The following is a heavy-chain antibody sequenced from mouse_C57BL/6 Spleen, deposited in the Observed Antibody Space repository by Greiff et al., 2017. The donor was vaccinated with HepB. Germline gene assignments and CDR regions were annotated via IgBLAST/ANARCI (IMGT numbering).Heavy chain of an antibody. J-gene: IGHJ2*01. V-gene: IGHV10-1*01. CDR3: VRHAGDY. Sequence: EVKLVESGGGLVQSKGSLKLSCAASGFSFNTFAMNWVRQAPGKGLGWVARIRSKSNNYATYYADSVKDRFTISRDDSESMLSLQRNNLKTEDTAMYYCVRHAGDYRGQGATRTDSS. CDR2: IRSKSNNYAT. CDR1: GFSFNTFA.